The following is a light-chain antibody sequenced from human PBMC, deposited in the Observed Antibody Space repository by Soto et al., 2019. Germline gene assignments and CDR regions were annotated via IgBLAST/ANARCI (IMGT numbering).Light chain of an antibody. Sequence: ETMMTQSPDTLSVSLGERATLSCRASLNVNSYLAWYQQKPGQAPRLLIYDASNRAAGIPARFSGSGSGTDFTLTISSLEPEDFAIYYCQQRQYWPPITFGQGTRLEIK. V-gene: IGKV3-11*01. CDR1: LNVNSY. CDR2: DAS. J-gene: IGKJ5*01. CDR3: QQRQYWPPIT.